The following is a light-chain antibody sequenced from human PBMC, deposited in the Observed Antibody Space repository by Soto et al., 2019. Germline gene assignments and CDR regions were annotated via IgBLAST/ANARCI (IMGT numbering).Light chain of an antibody. Sequence: DIKLTQSPSTLSGSLGDRVTITCRASQTISSWLAWYQQKPGKSPKLLIYKASTFKSGVPYRFSGSGSGTEFTLTISSLQPDDFATYYCQHYNSDSEAFGQGTKVEIK. CDR3: QHYNSDSEA. V-gene: IGKV1-5*03. CDR2: KAS. J-gene: IGKJ1*01. CDR1: QTISSW.